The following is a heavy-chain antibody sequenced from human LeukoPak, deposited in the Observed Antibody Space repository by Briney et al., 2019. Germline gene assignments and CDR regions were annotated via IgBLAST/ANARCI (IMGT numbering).Heavy chain of an antibody. CDR3: ASQLGDASDI. D-gene: IGHD6-13*01. J-gene: IGHJ3*02. V-gene: IGHV3-48*01. Sequence: GGSLRLSCAASGFTFSTYSMNWVRQAPGKGLEWVSYISSSSSTIYYADSVKGRFTISRDNGKNSLYLQMNSLRAEDTAVYYCASQLGDASDIWGQGTMVTVSS. CDR1: GFTFSTYS. CDR2: ISSSSSTI.